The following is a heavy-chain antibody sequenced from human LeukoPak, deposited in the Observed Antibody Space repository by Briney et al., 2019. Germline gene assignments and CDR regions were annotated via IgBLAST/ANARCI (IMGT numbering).Heavy chain of an antibody. D-gene: IGHD3-22*01. Sequence: ASVKVSCKASGYTFTSYYMHWVRRAPGQGLEWMGIINPSGGSTSYAQKFQGRVTMTRATSTSTVYMELSSLRSEDTAVYYCARSNNYYASSGYYAKTRRDFDYWGKGTLVTVSS. CDR2: INPSGGST. CDR1: GYTFTSYY. CDR3: ARSNNYYASSGYYAKTRRDFDY. V-gene: IGHV1-46*01. J-gene: IGHJ4*02.